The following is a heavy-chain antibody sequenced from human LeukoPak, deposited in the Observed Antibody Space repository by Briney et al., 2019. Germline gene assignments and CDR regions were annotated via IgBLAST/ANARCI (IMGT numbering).Heavy chain of an antibody. V-gene: IGHV3-7*01. CDR1: GFTFSSYW. Sequence: PGGSLRLSCAASGFTFSSYWMSWVRQAPGKGLEWVANIKQDGSEKNYVDSVKGRFTISRDNAKNSLYLQMNSLRAEDTAVYYCARASLNYYYYMDVWGKGTTVTVSS. CDR2: IKQDGSEK. J-gene: IGHJ6*03. D-gene: IGHD3-9*01. CDR3: ARASLNYYYYMDV.